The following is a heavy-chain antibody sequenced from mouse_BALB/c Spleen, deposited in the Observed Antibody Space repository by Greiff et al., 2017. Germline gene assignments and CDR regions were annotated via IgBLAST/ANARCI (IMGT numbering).Heavy chain of an antibody. CDR1: GYSFTDYI. D-gene: IGHD2-4*01. V-gene: IGHV1-39*01. CDR2: INPYYGST. CDR3: ARFDYDGAWFAY. J-gene: IGHJ3*01. Sequence: VQLQQTGPELVKPGASVKISCKASGYSFTDYIMLWVKQSHGKSLEWIGNINPYYGSTSYNLKFKGKATLTVDKSSSTAYMQLNSLTSEDSAVYYCARFDYDGAWFAYWGQGTLVTVSA.